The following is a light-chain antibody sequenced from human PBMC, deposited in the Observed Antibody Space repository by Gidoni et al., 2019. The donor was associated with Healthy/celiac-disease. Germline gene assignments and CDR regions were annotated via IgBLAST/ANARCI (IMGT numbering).Light chain of an antibody. J-gene: IGKJ4*01. Sequence: IVLPQSPGTLPLSPGERATLSCRASQRVSSSYLAWYQQKPGQAPRLLIYGASSRATGIPDRFSGSGSGTDFTLTISRLEPEDFAVYYCQQYGSSPTFGGGTKVEIK. V-gene: IGKV3-20*01. CDR1: QRVSSSY. CDR2: GAS. CDR3: QQYGSSPT.